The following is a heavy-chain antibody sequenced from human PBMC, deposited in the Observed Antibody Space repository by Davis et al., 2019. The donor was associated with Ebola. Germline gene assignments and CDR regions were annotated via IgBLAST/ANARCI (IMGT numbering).Heavy chain of an antibody. V-gene: IGHV3-23*01. CDR1: GFTFSSYV. Sequence: GESLKISCAASGFTFSSYVMSWARQAPGKGLEWVSGITGGDGSTYYTDSVRGRFTISRDDSKNTLYLQMNSLRAEDTAVYYCIGSWRWDQGTLVTVSS. D-gene: IGHD3-16*01. CDR3: IGSWR. J-gene: IGHJ4*02. CDR2: ITGGDGST.